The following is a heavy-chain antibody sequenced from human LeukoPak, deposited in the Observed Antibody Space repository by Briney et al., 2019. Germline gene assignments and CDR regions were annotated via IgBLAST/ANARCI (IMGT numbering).Heavy chain of an antibody. CDR1: GGSISSYY. CDR3: ARVRYYDFWSGHNFDY. V-gene: IGHV4-59*01. CDR2: IYYSGST. D-gene: IGHD3-3*01. Sequence: SETLSLTCTVSGGSISSYYWSWIRQPPGKGLEWIGYIYYSGSTNYNPSLKSRVTISVDTSKNQFSLKLSSVTAADTAVYYCARVRYYDFWSGHNFDYWGQGTLVTVSS. J-gene: IGHJ4*02.